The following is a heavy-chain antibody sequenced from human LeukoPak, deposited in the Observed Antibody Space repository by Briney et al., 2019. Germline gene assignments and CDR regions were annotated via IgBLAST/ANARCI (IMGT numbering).Heavy chain of an antibody. CDR3: ASKGTYNIDFDI. J-gene: IGHJ3*02. V-gene: IGHV3-48*01. CDR1: GFTFSSCN. Sequence: GGSLRLSCAASGFTFSSCNMNWVRQAPGKGLEWVSYISSSRSTIYYADSVKGRFTISRDNAKNSLYLQMNSLRAEDTAVYYCASKGTYNIDFDIWGQGTMVTVSS. CDR2: ISSSRSTI. D-gene: IGHD5-24*01.